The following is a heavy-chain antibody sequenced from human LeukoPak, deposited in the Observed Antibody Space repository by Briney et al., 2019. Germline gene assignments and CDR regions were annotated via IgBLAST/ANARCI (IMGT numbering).Heavy chain of an antibody. CDR3: ARDPLTMIVVASRSDGMDV. V-gene: IGHV4-34*01. D-gene: IGHD3-22*01. CDR1: GGSFSGYY. CDR2: INHSGST. Sequence: SETLSLTCAVYGGSFSGYYWSWIRQPPGKGLEWIGEINHSGSTNYNPSLKSRVTISVDTSKNQFSLKLSSVTAADTAVYYCARDPLTMIVVASRSDGMDVWGQGTTVTVSS. J-gene: IGHJ6*02.